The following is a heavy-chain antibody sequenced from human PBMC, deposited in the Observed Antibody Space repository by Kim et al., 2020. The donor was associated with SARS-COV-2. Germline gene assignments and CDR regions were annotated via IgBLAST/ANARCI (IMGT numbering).Heavy chain of an antibody. CDR3: ASHGNWNYFSGWFDP. D-gene: IGHD1-7*01. CDR1: GGSISSSSYY. V-gene: IGHV4-39*01. Sequence: SETLSLTCTVSGGSISSSSYYWGWIRQPPGKGLEWIGSIYYSGSTYYNPSLKSRVTISVDTSKNQFSLKLSSVTAADTAVYYCASHGNWNYFSGWFDPWGQGTLVTVSS. J-gene: IGHJ5*02. CDR2: IYYSGST.